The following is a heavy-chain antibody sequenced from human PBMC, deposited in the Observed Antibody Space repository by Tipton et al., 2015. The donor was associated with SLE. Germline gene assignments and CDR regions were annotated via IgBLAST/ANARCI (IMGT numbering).Heavy chain of an antibody. CDR2: ISGSSSYI. Sequence: SLRLSCAASGFTFSTYSMNWVRQAPGKGLEWVSSISGSSSYIYYADSVKGRFTISRDNAKNSLYLQMNSLRAEDTAVYYCARETYYDILTGYYNGAFDIWGQGTMVTVSS. CDR1: GFTFSTYS. V-gene: IGHV3-21*01. D-gene: IGHD3-9*01. J-gene: IGHJ3*02. CDR3: ARETYYDILTGYYNGAFDI.